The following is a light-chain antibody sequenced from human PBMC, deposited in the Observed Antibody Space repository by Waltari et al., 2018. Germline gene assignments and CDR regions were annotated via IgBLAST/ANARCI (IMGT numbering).Light chain of an antibody. CDR1: QTVITY. CDR2: DAS. J-gene: IGKJ1*01. Sequence: EIVLTQSPATLSLSPGEWATLSCRASQTVITYLAWYQQKPGQAPRLLISDASNRVPGIPARFSGSVSGTDFTLTISSLEPEDFAVYYCQQRYYWPPWTFGQGTKVELK. V-gene: IGKV3-11*01. CDR3: QQRYYWPPWT.